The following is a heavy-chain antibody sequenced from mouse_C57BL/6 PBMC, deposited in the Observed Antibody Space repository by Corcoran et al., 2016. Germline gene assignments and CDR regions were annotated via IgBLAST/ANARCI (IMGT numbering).Heavy chain of an antibody. CDR2: INTYSGVP. CDR3: ARERITTVVAGDYFDY. Sequence: QIQLVQSGPELKKPGETVKISCKASGYTFTTYGMSWVKQAPGKGLKWMGWINTYSGVPTYADDFKGRFVFSLETSASTAYLQINYLKNEDTATYFCARERITTVVAGDYFDYWGQGTTLTVSS. CDR1: GYTFTTYG. D-gene: IGHD1-1*01. V-gene: IGHV9-3*01. J-gene: IGHJ2*01.